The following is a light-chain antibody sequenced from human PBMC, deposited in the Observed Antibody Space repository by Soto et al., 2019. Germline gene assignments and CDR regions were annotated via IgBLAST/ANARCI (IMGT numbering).Light chain of an antibody. CDR2: DNN. V-gene: IGLV1-51*01. CDR1: SSNIGNNY. CDR3: ETWDCSLSAGRAV. Sequence: QSVLTQPPSVSAAPGQRVTISCSGSSSNIGNNYVAWYQQFPGTAPRLLIYDNNKRPSGIPDIFSGSTSDTSATMGITGLHAGVEADYYCETWDCSLSAGRAVFGGGTKLTVL. J-gene: IGLJ3*02.